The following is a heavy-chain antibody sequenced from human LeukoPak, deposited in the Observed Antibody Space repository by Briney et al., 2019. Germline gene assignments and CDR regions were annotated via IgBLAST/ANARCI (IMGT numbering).Heavy chain of an antibody. J-gene: IGHJ4*02. CDR3: ATEVTPRPY. CDR1: GFTFSSYS. CDR2: ISSSTSSI. Sequence: GGSLRLSCAASGFTFSSYSMNWVRQAPGEGREWVSSISSSTSSIYYADSVKGRFNISRDTAKNSLYLQMNSLRAEDTAVYYCATEVTPRPYWGQGTLVTVSS. D-gene: IGHD4-23*01. V-gene: IGHV3-21*01.